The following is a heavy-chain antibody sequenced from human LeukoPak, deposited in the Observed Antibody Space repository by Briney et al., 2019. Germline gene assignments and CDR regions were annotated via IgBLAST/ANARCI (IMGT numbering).Heavy chain of an antibody. CDR3: AKDADYGGNSDY. Sequence: GGSLRLSCAASGFTFSSYGMHWVRQAPGKGLEWVAFIRYDGSNKYYADSLKGRFTISRDNSKNTLYLQMNSLRAEDTAVYYCAKDADYGGNSDYWGQGTLVTVSS. D-gene: IGHD4-23*01. CDR2: IRYDGSNK. J-gene: IGHJ4*02. V-gene: IGHV3-30*02. CDR1: GFTFSSYG.